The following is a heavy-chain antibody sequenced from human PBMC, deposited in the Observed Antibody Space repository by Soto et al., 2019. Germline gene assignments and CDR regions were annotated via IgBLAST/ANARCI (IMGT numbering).Heavy chain of an antibody. D-gene: IGHD6-6*01. Sequence: QVQLVQSGAEVKKLGSSVKVSCKASGGPLSGYAISWVRQAPGQGLEWRGGIIPIFGTANYAQKFQGRVTITADESTSTAYMELSSLRSEDTAVYYCASHGRQLVDYYYGMDVWGQGTTVTVSS. J-gene: IGHJ6*02. V-gene: IGHV1-69*12. CDR1: GGPLSGYA. CDR3: ASHGRQLVDYYYGMDV. CDR2: IIPIFGTA.